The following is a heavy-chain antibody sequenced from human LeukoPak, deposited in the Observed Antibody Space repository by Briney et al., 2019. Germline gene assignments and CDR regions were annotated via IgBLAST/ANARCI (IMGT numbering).Heavy chain of an antibody. D-gene: IGHD5-18*01. CDR1: GYSISSGYY. V-gene: IGHV4-38-2*02. CDR2: IYHSGST. J-gene: IGHJ3*02. Sequence: PSETLSLTCTVSGYSISSGYYWGWIRQPPGKGLEWIGSIYHSGSTYYNPSLKSRVTISVDTSKNQFSLKLTSVTAADTAVYYCARPDTAGAFDIWGQGTMVTVSS. CDR3: ARPDTAGAFDI.